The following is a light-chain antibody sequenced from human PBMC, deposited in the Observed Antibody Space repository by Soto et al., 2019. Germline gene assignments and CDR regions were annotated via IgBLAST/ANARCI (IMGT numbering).Light chain of an antibody. V-gene: IGKV3-20*01. CDR2: GAS. Sequence: ETVMTQSPATLSVSPVERATLSCRARQSVNSNLAWYQQKPGQAPRLLIYGASSRATGIPDRFSGSGSGTDFTLTISRLEPEDFAVYYCQQYGSPRSFNFGPGTKVDIK. CDR1: QSVNSN. CDR3: QQYGSPRSFN. J-gene: IGKJ3*01.